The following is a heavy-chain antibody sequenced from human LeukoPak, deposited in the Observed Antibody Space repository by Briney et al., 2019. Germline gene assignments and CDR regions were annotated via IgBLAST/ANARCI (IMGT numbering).Heavy chain of an antibody. D-gene: IGHD1-26*01. J-gene: IGHJ6*03. CDR3: ASEEWSPYYYYMDV. CDR1: GFSISGGFY. V-gene: IGHV4-38-2*02. CDR2: IYHSGGT. Sequence: SETLSLTCTVSGFSISGGFYWGWIRQPPGKGLEWIGSIYHSGGTDYNPSLKSRVTISVDTSNNQISLKLSSLTAADTAVYYCASEEWSPYYYYMDVWGKGTTVTISS.